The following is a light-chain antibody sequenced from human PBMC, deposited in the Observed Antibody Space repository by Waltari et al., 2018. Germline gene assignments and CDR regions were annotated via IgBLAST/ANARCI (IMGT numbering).Light chain of an antibody. J-gene: IGKJ3*01. V-gene: IGKV2-28*01. CDR2: LGS. Sequence: DIVMTQSPLYLPVTPGEPASISCRSSQSLLHSNGYNYLDWYLQKPGQSPQLLIYLGSNRASGVPDMFSGSGSGTDFTLKISRVEAEDVGVYYCMQALQTPFTFGPGTKVDIK. CDR3: MQALQTPFT. CDR1: QSLLHSNGYNY.